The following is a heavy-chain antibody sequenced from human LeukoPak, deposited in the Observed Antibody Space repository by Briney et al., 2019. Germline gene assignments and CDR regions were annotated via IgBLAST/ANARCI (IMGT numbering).Heavy chain of an antibody. V-gene: IGHV3-48*01. Sequence: GGSLRLSCAASGFTFSSYSMNWVRQAPGKGLEWVSYISSSSSTIYYADSVKGRFTISRDNSKNTLYLQMNSLRAEDTAVYYCARDGSPPGIAAAGTWGMDVWGQGTTVTVSS. CDR3: ARDGSPPGIAAAGTWGMDV. D-gene: IGHD6-13*01. J-gene: IGHJ6*02. CDR2: ISSSSSTI. CDR1: GFTFSSYS.